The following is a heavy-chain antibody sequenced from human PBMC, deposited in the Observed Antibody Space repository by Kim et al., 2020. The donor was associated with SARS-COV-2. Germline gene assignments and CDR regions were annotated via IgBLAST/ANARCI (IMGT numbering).Heavy chain of an antibody. CDR3: ARLSAGQQLIGY. CDR2: IYYSGST. J-gene: IGHJ4*02. D-gene: IGHD6-13*01. CDR1: GGSISSSSYY. V-gene: IGHV4-39*01. Sequence: SETLSLTCTVSGGSISSSSYYWGWIRQPPGKGLEWIGSIYYSGSTYYNASLKSRVTISVDTSKNQFSLKLSSVTAADTAVYYCARLSAGQQLIGYWGQGTLVTVSS.